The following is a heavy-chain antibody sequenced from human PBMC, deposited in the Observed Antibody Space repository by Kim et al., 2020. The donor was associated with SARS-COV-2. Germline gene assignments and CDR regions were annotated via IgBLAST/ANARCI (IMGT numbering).Heavy chain of an antibody. J-gene: IGHJ6*02. CDR3: ARGTLGSSGYYYYGMDV. V-gene: IGHV3-7*04. D-gene: IGHD1-26*01. Sequence: VKGRFTISRDNAKNSLYLQMNSLRAEDTAVYYCARGTLGSSGYYYYGMDVWGQGTTVTVSS.